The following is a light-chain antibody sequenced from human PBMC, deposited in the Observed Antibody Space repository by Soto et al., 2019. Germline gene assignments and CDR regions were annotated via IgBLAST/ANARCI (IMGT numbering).Light chain of an antibody. J-gene: IGLJ3*02. CDR2: SNN. Sequence: QSALTQPPSASGTPGQKVFISCFGSSSNIGGTNYAYWYQQLPGAAPKLLMHSNNLRPSGVPERISGSKFGTAASLAISGLRSEDEAVYYCASWDDRLGAVMFGGGTKVTVL. CDR1: SSNIGGTNY. V-gene: IGLV1-47*02. CDR3: ASWDDRLGAVM.